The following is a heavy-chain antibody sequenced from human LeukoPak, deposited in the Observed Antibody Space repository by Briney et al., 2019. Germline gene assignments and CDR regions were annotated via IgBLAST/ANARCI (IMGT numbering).Heavy chain of an antibody. Sequence: GGSLRLSCAASGFTFSNYAMSWVRQAPGKGLEWVSAISGSGGSPYYADSVKGRFTSSRDNYKHTLYLQLKGLRAEDTAVYYCAKDTRSGYYDSRLEWWGQGSLVTVSS. CDR3: AKDTRSGYYDSRLEW. J-gene: IGHJ4*02. V-gene: IGHV3-23*01. D-gene: IGHD3-22*01. CDR2: ISGSGGSP. CDR1: GFTFSNYA.